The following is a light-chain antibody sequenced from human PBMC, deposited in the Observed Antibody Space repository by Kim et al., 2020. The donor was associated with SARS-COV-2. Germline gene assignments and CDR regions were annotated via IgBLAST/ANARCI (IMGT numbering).Light chain of an antibody. CDR3: QAWDSSTAGVV. Sequence: SYELTQPPSVSVSPGQTASITCSGDKLGDKYACWYQQKPGQSPVLVIYQDTKRPSGIPERFSGSNSGNTATLTISRTQAMDEADYYCQAWDSSTAGVVFGGGTQLTVL. CDR2: QDT. CDR1: KLGDKY. V-gene: IGLV3-1*01. J-gene: IGLJ2*01.